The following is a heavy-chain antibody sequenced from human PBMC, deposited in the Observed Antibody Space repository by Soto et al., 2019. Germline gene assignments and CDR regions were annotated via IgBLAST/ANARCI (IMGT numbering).Heavy chain of an antibody. Sequence: QVQLQESGPGLVRPSETLSLTCTVSGGSISSYYWSWIRQPPGKGLEWIGYIYYSGSTNYNPSFKSRVTISVDTSKNQLSLKLSSVTAADTAVYYCARRYGYYFDYWGQGTLVTVSS. CDR3: ARRYGYYFDY. CDR2: IYYSGST. CDR1: GGSISSYY. D-gene: IGHD4-17*01. V-gene: IGHV4-59*08. J-gene: IGHJ4*02.